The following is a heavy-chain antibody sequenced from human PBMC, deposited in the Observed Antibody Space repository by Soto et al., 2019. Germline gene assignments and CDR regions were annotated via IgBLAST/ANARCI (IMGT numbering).Heavy chain of an antibody. V-gene: IGHV1-69*08. Sequence: QVQLVQSGAAVKKPGSSVKVSCKASGGTFSSYTISWVRQAPGQGLEWMGRIIPILGIANYAQKFQGRVTITADKSTSTAYMELSSLRSEDTAVYYCARDSYCSGGSCYSEGYFDYWGQGTLVTVSS. CDR3: ARDSYCSGGSCYSEGYFDY. CDR1: GGTFSSYT. J-gene: IGHJ4*02. CDR2: IIPILGIA. D-gene: IGHD2-15*01.